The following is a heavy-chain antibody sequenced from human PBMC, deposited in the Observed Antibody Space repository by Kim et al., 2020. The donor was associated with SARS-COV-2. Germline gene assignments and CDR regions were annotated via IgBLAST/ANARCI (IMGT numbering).Heavy chain of an antibody. Sequence: GGSLRLSCAASGFTFSSYSMNWVRQAPGKGLEWVSSISSSSSYIYYADSVKGRFTISRDNAKNSLYLQMNSLRAEDTAVYYCARVVPAPQGGWDDNDAFDIWGQGTMVTVSS. CDR3: ARVVPAPQGGWDDNDAFDI. V-gene: IGHV3-21*01. CDR2: ISSSSSYI. CDR1: GFTFSSYS. D-gene: IGHD2-2*01. J-gene: IGHJ3*02.